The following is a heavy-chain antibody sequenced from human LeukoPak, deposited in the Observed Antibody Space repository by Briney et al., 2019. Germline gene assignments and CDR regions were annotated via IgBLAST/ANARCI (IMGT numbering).Heavy chain of an antibody. CDR2: IYHSGST. V-gene: IGHV4-38-2*02. J-gene: IGHJ2*01. D-gene: IGHD4-23*01. CDR1: GYSISSGYY. Sequence: LETLSLTCTVSGYSISSGYYWGWIRQPPGKGLEWIGSIYHSGSTYYNPSLKSRVTISVDTSKNQFSLKLSSVTAADTAVYYCARVWYGGNDWYFDLWGRGTLVTVSS. CDR3: ARVWYGGNDWYFDL.